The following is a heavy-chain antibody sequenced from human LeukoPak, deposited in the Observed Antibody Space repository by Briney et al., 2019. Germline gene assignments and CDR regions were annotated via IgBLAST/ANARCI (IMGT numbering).Heavy chain of an antibody. Sequence: SETLSLTCTVSRGSISSGDYYWSWIRQPPGKGLEWIGYIYYSGSTYYNPSLKSRVTISVDTSKNQFSLKLSSVTAADTAVYYCAYYDFWSGDPAFDIWGQGTMVTVSS. CDR2: IYYSGST. D-gene: IGHD3-3*01. V-gene: IGHV4-30-4*08. J-gene: IGHJ3*02. CDR3: AYYDFWSGDPAFDI. CDR1: RGSISSGDYY.